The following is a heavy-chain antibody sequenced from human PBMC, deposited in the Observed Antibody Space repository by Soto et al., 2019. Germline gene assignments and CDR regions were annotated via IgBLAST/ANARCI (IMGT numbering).Heavy chain of an antibody. CDR2: IYYSGNT. D-gene: IGHD3-22*01. CDR3: ARIVRYYYDTSGSYYFDY. CDR1: GGSISSYY. V-gene: IGHV4-59*01. Sequence: SETLSLTCTVSGGSISSYYWSWIRQPPGKGLEWIGYIYYSGNTNYNPSLKSRVTISIDTSKNQFSLKLSSVTAADTAVYYCARIVRYYYDTSGSYYFDYWGQGTLVTVSS. J-gene: IGHJ4*02.